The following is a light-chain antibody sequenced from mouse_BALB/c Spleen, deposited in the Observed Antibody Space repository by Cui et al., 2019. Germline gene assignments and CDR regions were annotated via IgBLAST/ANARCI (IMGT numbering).Light chain of an antibody. V-gene: IGKV4-68*01. J-gene: IGKJ5*01. CDR2: LTS. CDR3: QQWSRNPPT. Sequence: QIVLTQSPALMSASPAEKVTMTCSASSSVSYMYWYQQKPRSSPKPWIYLTSNLASGVPARFSGSGSGTSYSLTISSMEAEDAATYYCQQWSRNPPTFGAGTKLELK. CDR1: SSVSY.